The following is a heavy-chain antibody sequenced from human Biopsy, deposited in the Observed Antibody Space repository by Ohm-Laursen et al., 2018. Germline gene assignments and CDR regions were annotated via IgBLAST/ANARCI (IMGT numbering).Heavy chain of an antibody. Sequence: TLSLTCNVSGGDTNNYYWSWIRQPAGKGLEWIGRIFPGGGTSYNPSLKIRVTMSVDTSKEQLSLRLRSVTAADTAMYYCASVVLGPTNDAFDLWGQGTMVVVSS. J-gene: IGHJ3*01. V-gene: IGHV4-4*07. D-gene: IGHD3-22*01. CDR1: GGDTNNYY. CDR3: ASVVLGPTNDAFDL. CDR2: IFPGGGT.